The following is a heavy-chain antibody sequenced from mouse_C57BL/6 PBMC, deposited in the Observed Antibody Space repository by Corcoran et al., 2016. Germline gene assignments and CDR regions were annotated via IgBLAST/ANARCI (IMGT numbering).Heavy chain of an antibody. CDR1: GFNIKDYY. V-gene: IGHV14-1*01. J-gene: IGHJ4*01. CDR3: TTAQATDYAMDY. D-gene: IGHD3-2*02. CDR2: IDPEDGDT. Sequence: EVQLQQSGAELVRPGASVKLSCTASGFNIKDYYMHWVKQRPEQGLEWIGRIDPEDGDTEYAPKFQGKATMTADTSSNTAYLQLSSLTSEDTAVYYCTTAQATDYAMDYWGQGTSVTVSS.